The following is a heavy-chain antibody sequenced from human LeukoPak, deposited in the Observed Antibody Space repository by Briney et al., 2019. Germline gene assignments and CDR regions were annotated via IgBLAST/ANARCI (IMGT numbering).Heavy chain of an antibody. Sequence: GRSLRLSCAASGFTFDDYAMHWVRQAPGKGLQWVSGISWNSGTIVYADSVKGRFTISRDNAKNSLYLQMNSLRTEDTALYYCAKEVPSYGSGSPSWGQGTLVTVSS. CDR3: AKEVPSYGSGSPS. D-gene: IGHD3-10*01. V-gene: IGHV3-9*01. CDR1: GFTFDDYA. J-gene: IGHJ5*02. CDR2: ISWNSGTI.